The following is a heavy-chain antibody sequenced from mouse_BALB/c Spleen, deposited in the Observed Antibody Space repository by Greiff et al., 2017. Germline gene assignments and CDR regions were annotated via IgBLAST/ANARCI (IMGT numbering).Heavy chain of an antibody. Sequence: EVMLVESGGGLVQPGGSRKLSCAASGFTFSSFGMHWVRQAPEKGLEWVAYISSGSSTIYYADTVKGRFTISRDNPKNTLFLQMTSLRSEDTAMYYCARRGITSYAMDYWGQGTSVTVSS. CDR3: ARRGITSYAMDY. J-gene: IGHJ4*01. V-gene: IGHV5-17*02. D-gene: IGHD2-4*01. CDR2: ISSGSSTI. CDR1: GFTFSSFG.